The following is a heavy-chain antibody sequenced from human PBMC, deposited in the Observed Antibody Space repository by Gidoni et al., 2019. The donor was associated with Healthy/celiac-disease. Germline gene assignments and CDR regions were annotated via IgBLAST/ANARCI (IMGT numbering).Heavy chain of an antibody. Sequence: QVQLVQSGAEVKKPGASVKVSCKASGYTFTGYYMHWVRQAPGQGLEWMGWINPNSGGTNYAQKFQGRVTMTRDTSISTAYMELSRLRSDDTAVYYCARAGYSYREFYYYYGMDVWGQGTTVTVSS. V-gene: IGHV1-2*02. CDR1: GYTFTGYY. J-gene: IGHJ6*02. D-gene: IGHD5-18*01. CDR3: ARAGYSYREFYYYYGMDV. CDR2: INPNSGGT.